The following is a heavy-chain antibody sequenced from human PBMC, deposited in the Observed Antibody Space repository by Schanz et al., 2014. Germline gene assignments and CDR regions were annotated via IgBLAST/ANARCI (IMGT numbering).Heavy chain of an antibody. Sequence: EVHLLESGGALVQPGGSLRLSCAASGFTFSSYAMSWVRQAPGKGLEWVSGIGGSGDSTHYADSVKGRFIISRDNSKNTLYLQVNSLRAEDTAVYYCARGGGPEDVFDIWGQGTILTVSS. V-gene: IGHV3-23*01. J-gene: IGHJ3*02. CDR3: ARGGGPEDVFDI. CDR2: IGGSGDST. CDR1: GFTFSSYA. D-gene: IGHD5-12*01.